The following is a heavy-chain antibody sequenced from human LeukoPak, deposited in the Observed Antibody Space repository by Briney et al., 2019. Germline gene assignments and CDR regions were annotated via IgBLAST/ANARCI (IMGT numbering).Heavy chain of an antibody. CDR2: INPNSGGT. J-gene: IGHJ5*02. CDR1: GYTFTGYY. Sequence: ASVKVSCKASGYTFTGYYMHWVRQAPGQGLEWMGWINPNSGGTNYAQKFQGRVTMTRDTSISTAYMELSSLRSEDTAVYYCARSPCTIFGVVITCWFDPWGQGTLVTVSS. V-gene: IGHV1-2*02. CDR3: ARSPCTIFGVVITCWFDP. D-gene: IGHD3-3*01.